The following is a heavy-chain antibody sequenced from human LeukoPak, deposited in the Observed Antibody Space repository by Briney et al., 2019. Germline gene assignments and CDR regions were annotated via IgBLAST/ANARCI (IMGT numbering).Heavy chain of an antibody. CDR1: KFTVSSNY. D-gene: IGHD2-15*01. J-gene: IGHJ4*02. CDR2: IYSDGST. Sequence: GGSLRLSCAASKFTVSSNYMSWVRQAPGKGLEWVSLIYSDGSTYYADSVKGRFTIPRDKSKNTLYLQMNSLRAEDTAMYYCARGYCSGGSCYAFDHWGQGTLVTVSS. CDR3: ARGYCSGGSCYAFDH. V-gene: IGHV3-53*01.